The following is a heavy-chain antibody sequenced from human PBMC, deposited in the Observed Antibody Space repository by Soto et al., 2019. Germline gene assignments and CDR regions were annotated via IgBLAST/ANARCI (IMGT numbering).Heavy chain of an antibody. CDR2: INHSGST. CDR3: AREYDILTGYYSSH. Sequence: SETLSLTCAVYGGSFSGYYWSWIRQPPGKGLEWIGEINHSGSTNYNPSLKSRVTISVDTSKNQFSLKLSSVTAADTAVYYCAREYDILTGYYSSHWGQGTLVTVSS. V-gene: IGHV4-34*01. CDR1: GGSFSGYY. J-gene: IGHJ4*02. D-gene: IGHD3-9*01.